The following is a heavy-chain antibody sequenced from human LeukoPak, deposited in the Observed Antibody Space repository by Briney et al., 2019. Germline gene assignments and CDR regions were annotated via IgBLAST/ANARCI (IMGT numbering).Heavy chain of an antibody. V-gene: IGHV6-1*01. CDR3: AGTTDYSSFLAF. J-gene: IGHJ4*02. D-gene: IGHD4-11*01. Sequence: SQTLSLTCAVSGDSVSSSSAVWNCIRQSPSRGLECLGRTYYRSKWHNEYAESVKSRISITSDTSKNQFSLQLNSLTPEDTAEYFCAGTTDYSSFLAFWGQGTLVTVSS. CDR1: GDSVSSSSAV. CDR2: TYYRSKWHN.